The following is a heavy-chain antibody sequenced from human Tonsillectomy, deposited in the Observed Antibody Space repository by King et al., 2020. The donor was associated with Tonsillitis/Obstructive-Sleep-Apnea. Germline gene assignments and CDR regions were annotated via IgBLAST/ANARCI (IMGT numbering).Heavy chain of an antibody. CDR3: ARDAYMGSGPFDP. D-gene: IGHD6-19*01. CDR1: GFTFSSYG. Sequence: QVQLVESGGGVVQPGRSLRLSCAASGFTFSSYGMHWVRQAPGKGLEWVAVIWYDGSNKYYADSVKGRFTISRDNSKNTLYLQMNSLRAEDTAVYYCARDAYMGSGPFDPWGQGTLVTVSS. V-gene: IGHV3-33*01. CDR2: IWYDGSNK. J-gene: IGHJ5*02.